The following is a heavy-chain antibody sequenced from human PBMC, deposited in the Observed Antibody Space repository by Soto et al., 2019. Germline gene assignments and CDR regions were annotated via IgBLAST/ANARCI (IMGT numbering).Heavy chain of an antibody. J-gene: IGHJ4*02. V-gene: IGHV1-2*02. CDR1: GDTFTGYY. D-gene: IGHD6-25*01. CDR3: ARGDSGRNPPMS. CDR2: ISPHGGGA. Sequence: QVQLVQSGAEVKKPGASVKVSCEASGDTFTGYYVHWVRQAPGQGLEWMGWISPHGGGAKYAQNFQGRVTLTTDTSHSTAYMEVTRLRSDDTAEYFCARGDSGRNPPMSWGQGTLVTASS.